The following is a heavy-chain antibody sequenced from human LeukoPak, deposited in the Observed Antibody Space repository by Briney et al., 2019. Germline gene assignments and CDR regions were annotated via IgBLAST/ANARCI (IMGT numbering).Heavy chain of an antibody. CDR1: GFTFSSYS. CDR2: ISSSSSYI. J-gene: IGHJ6*02. V-gene: IGHV3-21*01. CDR3: ARPSSITGTFGDYYYYGMDV. Sequence: GGSLRLSCAASGFTFSSYSTNWVRQAPGKGLEWVSSISSSSSYIYYADSVKGRFTISRDNAKNSLYLQMNSLRAEDTAVYYCARPSSITGTFGDYYYYGMDVWGQGTTVTVPS. D-gene: IGHD1-7*01.